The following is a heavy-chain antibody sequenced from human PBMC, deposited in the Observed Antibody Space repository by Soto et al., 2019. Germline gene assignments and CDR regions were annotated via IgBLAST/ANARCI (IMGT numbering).Heavy chain of an antibody. CDR3: VHRPGGGFGCFDS. V-gene: IGHV2-5*02. Sequence: QITLKESGPTLVKATQTLTLTCTFSGFSLSTTGVGVGWIRQPPGKALEWLAIIYWDDDKRYCPSLKSSVTHTKDASKHPLVVTMPTMAPVDPATYSCVHRPGGGFGCFDSWGQGTLVTVSS. D-gene: IGHD3-10*01. CDR1: GFSLSTTGVG. CDR2: IYWDDDK. J-gene: IGHJ5*01.